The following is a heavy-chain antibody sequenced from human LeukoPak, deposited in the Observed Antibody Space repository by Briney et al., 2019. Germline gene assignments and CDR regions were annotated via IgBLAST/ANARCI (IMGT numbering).Heavy chain of an antibody. CDR2: IYYSGST. V-gene: IGHV4-59*08. CDR3: AIVYYDSSGYLIDY. J-gene: IGHJ4*02. CDR1: GGSVSGYS. Sequence: SETLSLSCTVYGGSVSGYSWSWIRQPQGKGMEWIGYIYYSGSTNSNTTLKSRVTISVDTSKNQFSLKLSSVTAADTAVYYCAIVYYDSSGYLIDYWGQGTLVTVSS. D-gene: IGHD3-22*01.